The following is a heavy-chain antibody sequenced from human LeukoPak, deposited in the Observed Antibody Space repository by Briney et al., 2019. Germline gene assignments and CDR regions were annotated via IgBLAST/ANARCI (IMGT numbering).Heavy chain of an antibody. V-gene: IGHV1-2*06. Sequence: ASVKVSCKASGYTLTDYYMHWVRQAPGQGLEWMGRINPSSGGTNYAQKFQGRVTMTRDTSSSTVYMELSRLRSDDTAVYYCARVGYYESSGYYEYWGQGTLVTVSS. J-gene: IGHJ4*02. CDR2: INPSSGGT. CDR3: ARVGYYESSGYYEY. D-gene: IGHD3-22*01. CDR1: GYTLTDYY.